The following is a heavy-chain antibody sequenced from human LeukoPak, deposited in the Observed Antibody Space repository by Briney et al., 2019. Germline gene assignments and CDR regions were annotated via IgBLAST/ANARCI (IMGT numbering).Heavy chain of an antibody. Sequence: PSETLSLTCTVSGGYISGHNGSWIGQPAGKGLEWIGRIYSSGSTNYNPSLKSRDTMSVDTSKNQFSLRLSSVTAADTAVYFCVRDLGRFDSWGQEHRLLVSS. CDR3: VRDLGRFDS. V-gene: IGHV4-4*07. CDR1: GGYISGHN. J-gene: IGHJ5*01. CDR2: IYSSGST.